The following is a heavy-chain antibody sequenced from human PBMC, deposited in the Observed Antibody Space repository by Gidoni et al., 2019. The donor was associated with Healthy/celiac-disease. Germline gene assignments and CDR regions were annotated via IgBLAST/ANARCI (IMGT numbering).Heavy chain of an antibody. CDR1: GFTFSSYE. CDR2: ISSSGSTI. J-gene: IGHJ3*02. Sequence: EVQLVESGGGLVQPGVSLRLSCAASGFTFSSYEMNSIRQAPGKGLEWVSYISSSGSTIYYADSVKGRFTISRDNAKNSLYLQMNSLRAEDTAVYYCARDEQGREYVLLWFGESPDAFDIWGQGTMVTVSS. D-gene: IGHD3-10*01. CDR3: ARDEQGREYVLLWFGESPDAFDI. V-gene: IGHV3-48*03.